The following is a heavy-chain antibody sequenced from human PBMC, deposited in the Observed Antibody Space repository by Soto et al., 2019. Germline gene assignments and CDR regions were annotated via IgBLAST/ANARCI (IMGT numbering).Heavy chain of an antibody. Sequence: ASVKISCKASGYTFTGYYMHGVRQAAGQGLEWMGWINPNSGGTNYAQKFQGWVTMTRDTSISTAYMELSRLRSDDTAVYYCARDLLSRYSSGWYQHWGQGNLVTVSS. J-gene: IGHJ1*01. CDR1: GYTFTGYY. CDR3: ARDLLSRYSSGWYQH. V-gene: IGHV1-2*04. CDR2: INPNSGGT. D-gene: IGHD6-19*01.